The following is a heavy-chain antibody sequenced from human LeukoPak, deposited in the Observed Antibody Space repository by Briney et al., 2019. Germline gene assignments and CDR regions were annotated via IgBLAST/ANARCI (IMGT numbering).Heavy chain of an antibody. D-gene: IGHD1-14*01. V-gene: IGHV1-18*04. CDR1: GYTFTSYG. Sequence: GASVKVSCKASGYTFTSYGISWVRQAPGQGLEWMGWISAYDGNTNYAQKLQGRVTMTTDTSTSTAYMELRSLRSDDTAVYYCARDFSEDHKRPNNWFDPWGQGTLVTVSS. CDR2: ISAYDGNT. CDR3: ARDFSEDHKRPNNWFDP. J-gene: IGHJ5*02.